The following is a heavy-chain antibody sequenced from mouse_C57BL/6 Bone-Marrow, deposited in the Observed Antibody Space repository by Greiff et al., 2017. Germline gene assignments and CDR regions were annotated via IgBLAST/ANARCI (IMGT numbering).Heavy chain of an antibody. CDR2: IRSGGST. Sequence: VQLQQSGPGLVQPSQSLSITCTVSGFSLTSYGVHWVRQSPGKGLEWLGAIRSGGSTYYNAAFMTRLSINKDNSKSQVFFKMNSLQASDTAIYNSAKSAYYGIDYGGHGTTLTVSS. CDR3: AKSAYYGIDY. D-gene: IGHD1-1*01. CDR1: GFSLTSYG. J-gene: IGHJ2*01. V-gene: IGHV2-5*01.